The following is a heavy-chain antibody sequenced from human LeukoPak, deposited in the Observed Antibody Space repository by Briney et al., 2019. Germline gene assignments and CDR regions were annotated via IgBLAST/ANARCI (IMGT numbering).Heavy chain of an antibody. CDR2: IYYSGST. CDR3: AREQYSSGWYLGGIDY. D-gene: IGHD6-19*01. J-gene: IGHJ4*02. Sequence: PSETLPLTCTVSGGSVSSGSYYWSCIRQPPGKGLEWIGYIYYSGSTNYNPSLKNRVTISVDTSKNQFSLKLSSVTAADTAVYYCAREQYSSGWYLGGIDYWGQGTLVTVSS. V-gene: IGHV4-61*01. CDR1: GGSVSSGSYY.